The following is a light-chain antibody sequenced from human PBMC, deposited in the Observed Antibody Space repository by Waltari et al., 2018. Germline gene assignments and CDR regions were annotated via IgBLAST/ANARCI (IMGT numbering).Light chain of an antibody. CDR3: QQYIDWPLT. Sequence: EIVMTQSPATLSVSPGERVTLSCRASQSVISSLAWYQQKPGQAPKVLIYRASTRATGIPARFSGSVSGTEFTLTLSSLQSEDFAVYYCQQYIDWPLTFGGGTKVEIK. J-gene: IGKJ4*01. CDR2: RAS. V-gene: IGKV3-15*01. CDR1: QSVISS.